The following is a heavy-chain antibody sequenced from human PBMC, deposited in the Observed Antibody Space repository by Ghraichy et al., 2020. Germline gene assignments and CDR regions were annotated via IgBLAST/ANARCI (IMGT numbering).Heavy chain of an antibody. D-gene: IGHD2-2*02. Sequence: GGSLRLSCAASGFTFSSYSMNWVRQAPGKGLEWVSSISSSSSYIYYADSVKGRFTISRDNAKNSLYLQMNSLRAEDTAVYYCARFIVVPAAILEDYYYGMDVWGQGTTVTVSS. V-gene: IGHV3-21*01. CDR1: GFTFSSYS. J-gene: IGHJ6*02. CDR2: ISSSSSYI. CDR3: ARFIVVPAAILEDYYYGMDV.